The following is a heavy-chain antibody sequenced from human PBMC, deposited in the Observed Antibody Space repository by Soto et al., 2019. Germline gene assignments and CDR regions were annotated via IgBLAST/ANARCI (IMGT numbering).Heavy chain of an antibody. CDR3: TTENRYSFDNSGYNNWFDH. CDR2: IKSQIEGGTT. V-gene: IGHV3-15*07. J-gene: IGHJ5*02. CDR1: GFIISNVR. Sequence: GSLRLSCTASGFIISNVRMSWVRQAPGKGLEWVGRIKSQIEGGTTDYAAPVQGRFSVSRDDSTNTLYLQVNSLKSEDTAMYYCTTENRYSFDNSGYNNWFDHWGQGTLVTVSS. D-gene: IGHD3-22*01.